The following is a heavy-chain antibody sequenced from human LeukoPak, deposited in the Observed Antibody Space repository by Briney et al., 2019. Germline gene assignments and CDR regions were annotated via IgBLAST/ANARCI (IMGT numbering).Heavy chain of an antibody. D-gene: IGHD1-26*01. Sequence: PSETLSLTCAVYGGSFSGYYWVWIRQPPGKGLEWIGSIYYTGSTYLNPSLKSRVTMSLDTPKNRFSLKLSSVTAADTAVYYCARPQRGSYYGFDHWGQGTLVTVSS. CDR2: IYYTGST. J-gene: IGHJ4*02. V-gene: IGHV4-39*01. CDR3: ARPQRGSYYGFDH. CDR1: GGSFSGYY.